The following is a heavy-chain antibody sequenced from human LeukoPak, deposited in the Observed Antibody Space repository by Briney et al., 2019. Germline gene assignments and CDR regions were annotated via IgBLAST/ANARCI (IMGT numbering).Heavy chain of an antibody. CDR1: GYTFTSYL. V-gene: IGHV1-46*01. D-gene: IGHD5-18*01. CDR3: ARKIGYSYGSDY. Sequence: ASVKVSCKASGYTFTSYLMHWVRQAPGQGLEWMGIIYPSGGSTTYAQKFQGRVTMTRDTSTSTVYMALSSLRSEDTAVYYCARKIGYSYGSDYWGQGTLVTVSS. J-gene: IGHJ4*02. CDR2: IYPSGGST.